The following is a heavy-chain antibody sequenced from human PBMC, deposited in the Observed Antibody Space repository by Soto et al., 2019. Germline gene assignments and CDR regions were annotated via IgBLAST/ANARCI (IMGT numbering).Heavy chain of an antibody. J-gene: IGHJ6*02. CDR3: ARDLSSTRPLLSRLPPMDV. D-gene: IGHD6-13*01. V-gene: IGHV1-69*13. CDR1: GGTFSSYA. Sequence: SVKVSCKASGGTFSSYAISWVRQAPGQGLEWMGGIIPIFGTANYAQKFQGRVTITADESTSTAYMELSSLRSEDTAVYYCARDLSSTRPLLSRLPPMDVWGQGTAVTVS. CDR2: IIPIFGTA.